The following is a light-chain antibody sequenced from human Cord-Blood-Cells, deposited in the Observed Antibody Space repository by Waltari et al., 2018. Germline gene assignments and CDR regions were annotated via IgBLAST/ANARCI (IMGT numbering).Light chain of an antibody. Sequence: VMTQSRTTLSWSPRERSTLSCRAIKSVNSNLAWYQQKPGPAPRLLIYGASTRATGIPARFSGSGSGTEFTLTISSLQSEDFAIYYCQQYNNWPPFTFGPGTKVDIK. CDR2: GAS. J-gene: IGKJ3*01. V-gene: IGKV3-15*01. CDR3: QQYNNWPPFT. CDR1: KSVNSN.